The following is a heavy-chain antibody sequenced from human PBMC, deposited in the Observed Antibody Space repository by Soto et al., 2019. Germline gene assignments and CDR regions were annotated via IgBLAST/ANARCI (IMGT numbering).Heavy chain of an antibody. CDR3: AREVARYFDWLLSEPRPINWFDP. CDR2: IKQDGSEK. Sequence: PGGSLRLSCAASGFAFSSYWMSWVRQAPGKGLEWVANIKQDGSEKYYVDSVKGRFTVSRDNAKNSLYLQMNSLRAEDTAVYYCAREVARYFDWLLSEPRPINWFDPWGQGTLVTV. J-gene: IGHJ5*02. CDR1: GFAFSSYW. D-gene: IGHD3-9*01. V-gene: IGHV3-7*01.